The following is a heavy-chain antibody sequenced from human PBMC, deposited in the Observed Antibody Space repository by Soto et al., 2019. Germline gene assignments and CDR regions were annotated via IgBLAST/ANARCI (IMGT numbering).Heavy chain of an antibody. CDR1: GFTFSSYG. CDR2: ISYDGSNK. CDR3: AKAPGLGDSSGYLHHDYYYYGMDV. J-gene: IGHJ6*01. V-gene: IGHV3-30*18. D-gene: IGHD3-22*01. Sequence: QVQLVESGGGVVQPGRSLRLSCAASGFTFSSYGMHWVRQAPGKGLEWVAVISYDGSNKYYADSVKGRFTISRDNSKNTLYLQMNSLRAEDTAVYYCAKAPGLGDSSGYLHHDYYYYGMDVW.